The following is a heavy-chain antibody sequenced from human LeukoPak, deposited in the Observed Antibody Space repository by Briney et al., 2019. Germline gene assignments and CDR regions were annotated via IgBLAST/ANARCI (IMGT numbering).Heavy chain of an antibody. V-gene: IGHV1-69*05. D-gene: IGHD3-22*01. Sequence: GASVKVSCKASGGTFSSYAISWVRQAPGQGLEWMGGIIPIFGTANYAHKFQGRVTITTDESTSTAYMELSSLRSEDTAVYYCARVREGYYDSSGYYFDYWGQGTLVTVSS. CDR2: IIPIFGTA. CDR1: GGTFSSYA. J-gene: IGHJ4*02. CDR3: ARVREGYYDSSGYYFDY.